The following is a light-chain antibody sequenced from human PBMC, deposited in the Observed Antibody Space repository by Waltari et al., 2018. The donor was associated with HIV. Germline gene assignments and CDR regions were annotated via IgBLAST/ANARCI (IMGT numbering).Light chain of an antibody. Sequence: DVVMTQSPLSLPVTLGQPASISCKSSQSLVSSDGNTYLVWFQQRPGQSPRRLIYKVSDRDSGVPDRFSGSGSGADVTLKISRVEAEDIGVYFCMQGTHWPRTFGLGTKVEI. CDR2: KVS. V-gene: IGKV2-30*01. CDR1: QSLVSSDGNTY. J-gene: IGKJ1*01. CDR3: MQGTHWPRT.